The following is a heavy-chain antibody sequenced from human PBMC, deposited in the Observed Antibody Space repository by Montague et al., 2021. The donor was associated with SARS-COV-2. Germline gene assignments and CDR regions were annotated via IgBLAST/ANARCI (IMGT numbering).Heavy chain of an antibody. CDR3: GTGLYWYFDL. D-gene: IGHD1-1*01. CDR2: IYSSGNT. J-gene: IGHJ2*01. CDR1: GISITNRNW. Sequence: SETLSLTCAVSGISITNRNWWSWLRQPPGKGLELLGEIYSSGNTHYDPSLQGRPTMFLDKSNNQVLLRQTSVTAADTATYYCGTGLYWYFDLWGHGTLVTVSS. V-gene: IGHV4-4*02.